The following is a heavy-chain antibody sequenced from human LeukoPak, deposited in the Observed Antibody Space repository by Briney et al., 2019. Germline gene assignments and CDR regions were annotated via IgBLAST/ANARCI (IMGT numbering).Heavy chain of an antibody. CDR2: IYYSGST. CDR1: GGSISSYY. J-gene: IGHJ5*02. CDR3: ARMGARLFWFDP. V-gene: IGHV4-59*12. Sequence: SETLSLTCTVSGGSISSYYWSWIRQPPGKGLEWIGYIYYSGSTNYNPSLKSRVTMSVDTSKNQFSLKLSSVTAADTAVYYCARMGARLFWFDPWGQGTLVTVSS. D-gene: IGHD1-26*01.